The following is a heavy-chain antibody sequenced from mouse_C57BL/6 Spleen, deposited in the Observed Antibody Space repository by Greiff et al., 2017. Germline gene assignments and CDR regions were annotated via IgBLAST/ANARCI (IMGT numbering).Heavy chain of an antibody. J-gene: IGHJ4*01. V-gene: IGHV1-39*01. D-gene: IGHD1-1*01. Sequence: VQLQQSGPELVKPGASVTISCKASGYSFTDYNMNWVKQSNGKSLEWIGVINPNYGTTSYNQKFKGKATLTVDQSSSTAYMQFNSLTSEDSAVYYCARTGSSSGDAMDYWGQGTSVTVSS. CDR3: ARTGSSSGDAMDY. CDR1: GYSFTDYN. CDR2: INPNYGTT.